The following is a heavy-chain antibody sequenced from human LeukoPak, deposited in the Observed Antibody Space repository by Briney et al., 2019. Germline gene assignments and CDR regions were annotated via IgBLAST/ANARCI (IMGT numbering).Heavy chain of an antibody. D-gene: IGHD2/OR15-2a*01. Sequence: GGSLRLSCAASGFTFRNYGMSWVRQAPGKGLEWVANIKQDGSEKYYVDSVKGRFTISRDNAKNSLYLQMNSLRAEDTAVYYCARASLLDNWFDPWGQGTLVTVSS. CDR1: GFTFRNYG. V-gene: IGHV3-7*01. CDR2: IKQDGSEK. CDR3: ARASLLDNWFDP. J-gene: IGHJ5*02.